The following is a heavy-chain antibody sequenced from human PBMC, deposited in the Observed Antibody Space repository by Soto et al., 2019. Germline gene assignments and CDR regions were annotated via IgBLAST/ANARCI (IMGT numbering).Heavy chain of an antibody. CDR1: GYTFTTYT. CDR2: INPGNGNT. J-gene: IGHJ4*02. V-gene: IGHV1-3*01. CDR3: ARDLAVALIDY. D-gene: IGHD6-19*01. Sequence: ASVKVSCKASGYTFTTYTIHWLRQAPGQRFEWMGWINPGNGNTKYSQRFQDRVTISSDTSASTAYMDLCSLRSEDTAVYYCARDLAVALIDYWGQGTLVTVSS.